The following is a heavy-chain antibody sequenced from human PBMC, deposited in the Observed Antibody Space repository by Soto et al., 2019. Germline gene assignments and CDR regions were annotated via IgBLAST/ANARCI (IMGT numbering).Heavy chain of an antibody. CDR1: GYAFTGYY. J-gene: IGHJ5*02. D-gene: IGHD2-8*01. Sequence: GASVKVSCKASGYAFTGYYMHWVRQAPGQGLEWMGWINPNSGGTNYAQKFQGWVTMTRDTSISTAYMELSRLRSDDTAVYYCARGMVALDPWFDPWGQGTLVTVSS. V-gene: IGHV1-2*04. CDR2: INPNSGGT. CDR3: ARGMVALDPWFDP.